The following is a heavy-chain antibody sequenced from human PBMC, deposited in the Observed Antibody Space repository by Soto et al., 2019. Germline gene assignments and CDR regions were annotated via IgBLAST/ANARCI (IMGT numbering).Heavy chain of an antibody. CDR1: GDSVSSNSAA. V-gene: IGHV6-1*01. J-gene: IGHJ6*02. CDR2: TYYRSKWYN. Sequence: SQTLSLTCAISGDSVSSNSAAWNWIRQSPSRGLEWLGRTYYRSKWYNDYAVSVKSRITINPDTSKNQFSLQLNSVTPEDTAVYYCARDSPSGSSSWYDNSGYGMDVWGQGTTVTVSS. D-gene: IGHD6-13*01. CDR3: ARDSPSGSSSWYDNSGYGMDV.